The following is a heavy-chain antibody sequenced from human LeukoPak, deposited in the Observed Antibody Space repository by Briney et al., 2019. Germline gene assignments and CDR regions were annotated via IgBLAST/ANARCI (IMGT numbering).Heavy chain of an antibody. CDR2: IKQDGSEK. CDR1: GFTFSSYW. CDR3: ARPSSGWYPRYDY. D-gene: IGHD6-19*01. V-gene: IGHV3-7*01. J-gene: IGHJ4*02. Sequence: GGSLRLSCAASGFTFSSYWMSWVRQAPGKGLEWVANIKQDGSEKYYVDSVKGRFTTSRDNAKNSLYLQMNSLRAEDTAVYYCARPSSGWYPRYDYWGQGTLVTVSS.